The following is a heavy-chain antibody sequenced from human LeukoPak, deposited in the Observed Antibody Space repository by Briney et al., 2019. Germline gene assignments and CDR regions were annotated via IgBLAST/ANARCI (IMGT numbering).Heavy chain of an antibody. J-gene: IGHJ4*02. CDR3: AKDVGYCSGGSCRDY. CDR1: GFTFSSYG. V-gene: IGHV3-30*18. D-gene: IGHD2-15*01. CDR2: ISYDGSNK. Sequence: GGSLRLSCAASGFTFSSYGMHWVRQAPGKGLEWVAVISYDGSNKYYADSVKGRFTISRDNSKNTLYLRMNSLRAEDTAVYYCAKDVGYCSGGSCRDYWGQGTLVTVSS.